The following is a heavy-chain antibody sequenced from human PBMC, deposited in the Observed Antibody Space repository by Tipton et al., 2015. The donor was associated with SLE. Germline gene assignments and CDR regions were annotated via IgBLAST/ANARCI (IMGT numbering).Heavy chain of an antibody. D-gene: IGHD3/OR15-3a*01. CDR2: IYFSESA. CDR1: GGSISTHF. CDR3: AREGFWTKHFDY. Sequence: TLSLTCTVSGGSISTHFWSWIRQPPGKGLEWIGSIYFSESANYSPSPKSRVTISLDTSRSQFSLQLSSVTAADTAVYYCAREGFWTKHFDYWGQGTLVTVSS. J-gene: IGHJ4*02. V-gene: IGHV4-59*11.